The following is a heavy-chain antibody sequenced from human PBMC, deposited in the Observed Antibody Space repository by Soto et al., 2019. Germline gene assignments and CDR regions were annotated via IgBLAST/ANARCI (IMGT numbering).Heavy chain of an antibody. V-gene: IGHV3-21*01. Sequence: GASLRLSCAASGFTFSSYSMNWVRQAPGKGLEWVSSISSSSSYIYYADSVKGRFTISRDNAKNSLYLQMNSLRAEDTAVYYCARDRNDFWSGYYYYYGMDVCGQGTTVTVSS. D-gene: IGHD3-3*01. CDR2: ISSSSSYI. CDR1: GFTFSSYS. CDR3: ARDRNDFWSGYYYYYGMDV. J-gene: IGHJ6*02.